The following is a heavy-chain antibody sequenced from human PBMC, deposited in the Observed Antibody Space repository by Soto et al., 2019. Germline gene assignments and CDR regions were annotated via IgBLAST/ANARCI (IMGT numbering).Heavy chain of an antibody. J-gene: IGHJ6*02. CDR3: AKVSLGALTFTDYYYYGLDV. V-gene: IGHV3-23*01. CDR2: ISGGGGST. D-gene: IGHD1-26*01. CDR1: GFTFSTYA. Sequence: LRLSCAASGFTFSTYAMNWVRQAPGKGLEWVSAISGGGGSTYYADSVKGRVTISRDNSKNTLYLQMNSLRAEDTAVYYCAKVSLGALTFTDYYYYGLDVWGQGTTVTGLL.